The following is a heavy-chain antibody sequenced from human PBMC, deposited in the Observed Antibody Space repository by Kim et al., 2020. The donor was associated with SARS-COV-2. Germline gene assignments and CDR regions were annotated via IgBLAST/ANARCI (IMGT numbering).Heavy chain of an antibody. V-gene: IGHV3-7*04. CDR3: ATDYYDSSGYLWD. J-gene: IGHJ4*02. CDR1: GFTFSSYW. Sequence: GGSLRLSCAASGFTFSSYWMSWVRQAPGKGLEWVANIKQDGSEKYYVDSVKGRFTISRDNAKNSLYLQMNSLRAEDTAVYYCATDYYDSSGYLWDWGQGTLVTVSS. D-gene: IGHD3-22*01. CDR2: IKQDGSEK.